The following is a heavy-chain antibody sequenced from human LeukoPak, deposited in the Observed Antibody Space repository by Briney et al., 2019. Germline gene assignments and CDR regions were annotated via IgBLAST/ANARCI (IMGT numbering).Heavy chain of an antibody. J-gene: IGHJ6*03. V-gene: IGHV4-61*02. D-gene: IGHD1-26*01. Sequence: SQTLSLTCTVSGGSISSGSYYWRWIRQPAGKGLEWIGRIYTSGSTNYNPSLKSRVTMSVDTSKNQFSLKLSSVTAADTAVYYCARDRSGSYYYYYYMDVWGKGTTVTVSS. CDR2: IYTSGST. CDR3: ARDRSGSYYYYYYMDV. CDR1: GGSISSGSYY.